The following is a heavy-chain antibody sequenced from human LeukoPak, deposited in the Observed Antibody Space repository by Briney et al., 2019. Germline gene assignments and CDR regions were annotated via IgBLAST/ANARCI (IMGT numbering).Heavy chain of an antibody. Sequence: TLSLTCTVSGDSINSAAYYWSWIRQPPGKALEWLALIDWDDDKYYSTSLKTRLTISKDTSQNQVVLTMTNMDHVDTATYYCARSGSVRDSSGYDFDYWGQGTLVTVSS. D-gene: IGHD3-22*01. CDR1: GDSINSAAYY. CDR3: ARSGSVRDSSGYDFDY. V-gene: IGHV2-70*01. CDR2: IDWDDDK. J-gene: IGHJ4*02.